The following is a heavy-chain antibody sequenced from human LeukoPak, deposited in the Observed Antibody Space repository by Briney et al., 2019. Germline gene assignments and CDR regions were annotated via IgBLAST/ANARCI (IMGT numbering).Heavy chain of an antibody. CDR3: ARHACRAFYRSGGSLPEFDY. V-gene: IGHV4-59*08. CDR1: GGSISSYY. Sequence: SETLSLTCTVSGGSISSYYWSWIRQPPGKGLEWIGYIYYSGSTNYNPSLKSRVTISVDTSKNQFSLKLSSVTAADTAVYYCARHACRAFYRSGGSLPEFDYWGQGTLVTVSS. D-gene: IGHD2-15*01. J-gene: IGHJ4*02. CDR2: IYYSGST.